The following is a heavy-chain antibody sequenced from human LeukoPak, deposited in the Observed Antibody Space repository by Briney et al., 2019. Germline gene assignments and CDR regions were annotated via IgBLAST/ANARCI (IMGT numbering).Heavy chain of an antibody. D-gene: IGHD3-16*02. CDR3: ARSGPYDYVWGSYRYNPLDY. Sequence: GGSLRLSCTASGFTFADFAVSWFRQAPGKGLEWVGFIRSKAYGGTSEYAASVKGRFTISRDDSKSIAYLQMNSLKTEDTAVYYCARSGPYDYVWGSYRYNPLDYWGQGTLVTVSS. CDR1: GFTFADFA. CDR2: IRSKAYGGTS. V-gene: IGHV3-49*03. J-gene: IGHJ4*02.